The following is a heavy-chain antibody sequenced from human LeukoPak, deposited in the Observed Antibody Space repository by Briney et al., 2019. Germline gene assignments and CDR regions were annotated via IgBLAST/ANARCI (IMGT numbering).Heavy chain of an antibody. D-gene: IGHD7-27*01. Sequence: SETLSLTCSVSGGSISNYFWTWIRQPPGKGLEWIGYIYSSGSTYYNPSLKSRVTISVGTSKNRFSLKLSTVTAADAAVYYCARRPTGDPKFDYWGQGTLVTVSS. CDR3: ARRPTGDPKFDY. V-gene: IGHV4-59*08. CDR1: GGSISNYF. J-gene: IGHJ4*02. CDR2: IYSSGST.